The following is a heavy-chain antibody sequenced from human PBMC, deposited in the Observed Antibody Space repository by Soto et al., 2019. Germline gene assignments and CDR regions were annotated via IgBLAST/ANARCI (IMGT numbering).Heavy chain of an antibody. D-gene: IGHD2-15*01. CDR1: GYTFTGYY. CDR3: ARVDCSGGSCPINYYYYGMDV. J-gene: IGHJ6*02. Sequence: ASVKVSCKASGYTFTGYYMHWVRQAPGQGLEWMGWINPNSGGTNYAQKFQGRVTMTRDTSISTAYMELSRLRSDDTAVYYCARVDCSGGSCPINYYYYGMDVWGQGTTVTVS. CDR2: INPNSGGT. V-gene: IGHV1-2*02.